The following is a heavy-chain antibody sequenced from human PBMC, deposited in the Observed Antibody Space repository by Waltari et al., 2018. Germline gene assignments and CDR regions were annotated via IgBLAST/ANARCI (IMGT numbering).Heavy chain of an antibody. Sequence: QLQLQESGPGLVKPSETLSLTCTVSGGSISSSSYYWGWIRQPPGKGLEWIVSIDYSGGTYYNPSLKSRVTISVDTSKNQFSLKLSSVTAADTAVYYCARQRFLYYDFWSGYFDYWGQGTLVTVSS. CDR3: ARQRFLYYDFWSGYFDY. CDR2: IDYSGGT. J-gene: IGHJ4*02. CDR1: GGSISSSSYY. D-gene: IGHD3-3*01. V-gene: IGHV4-39*01.